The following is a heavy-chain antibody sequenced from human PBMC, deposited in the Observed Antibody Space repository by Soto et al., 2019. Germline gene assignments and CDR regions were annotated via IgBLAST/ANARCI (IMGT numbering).Heavy chain of an antibody. V-gene: IGHV4-34*01. D-gene: IGHD6-13*01. Sequence: SETLSLTCAVYGGSFSGFYWSWIRQPPGKGLEWIGEISHSGSTNYNPSIKSRVTISVDTSKNQFSLKLSSVTAADTAVYYCARDTSSTSLRAEYFQFWGQGTQVTVSS. CDR3: ARDTSSTSLRAEYFQF. CDR2: ISHSGST. CDR1: GGSFSGFY. J-gene: IGHJ1*01.